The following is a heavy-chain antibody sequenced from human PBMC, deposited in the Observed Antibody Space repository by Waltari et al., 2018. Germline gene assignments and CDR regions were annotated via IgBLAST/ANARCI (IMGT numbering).Heavy chain of an antibody. J-gene: IGHJ4*02. Sequence: QVHLVQSGAEVKKTGSSVKISWKAAGGSFGSYGISWVRQAPGQGLEWMGRIIPDFGMSKYSEKFQDRVTFTADKSARTAYMELISLTQGDTAVYFCARDDNASGTYPDWGQGTLVSVSS. D-gene: IGHD3-16*02. CDR2: IIPDFGMS. V-gene: IGHV1-69*04. CDR1: GGSFGSYG. CDR3: ARDDNASGTYPD.